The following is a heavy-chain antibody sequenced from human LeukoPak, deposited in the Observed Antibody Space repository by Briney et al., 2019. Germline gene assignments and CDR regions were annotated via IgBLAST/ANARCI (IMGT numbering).Heavy chain of an antibody. V-gene: IGHV1-18*04. Sequence: GASVKVSCKASGYTFTGYYMHWVRQAPGQGLEWMGWISAYNGNTRYAQNLQGRVTLTTDTSTSTAYMEVRSLRSDDTAMYYCARAQTTGFGESLHYWGQGTLVTVSS. CDR3: ARAQTTGFGESLHY. J-gene: IGHJ4*02. CDR2: ISAYNGNT. D-gene: IGHD3-10*01. CDR1: GYTFTGYY.